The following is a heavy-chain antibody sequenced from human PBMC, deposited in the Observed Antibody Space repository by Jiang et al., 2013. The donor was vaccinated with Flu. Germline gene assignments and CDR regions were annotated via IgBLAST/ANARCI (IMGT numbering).Heavy chain of an antibody. J-gene: IGHJ4*02. CDR3: TRGTEYCEDSSGSTRHFDS. D-gene: IGHD3-22*01. CDR1: GASMNNNNW. Sequence: GPGLVKPSGTLSLTCAVSGASMNNNNWWSWVRQPPGKGLEWIGEIYRDGSTNYNPSLKSRVSVSVDKSNNHFSLDLRSVTAADTAFYYCTRGTEYCEDSSGSTRHFDSWGQGPWSPSPQ. V-gene: IGHV4-4*02. CDR2: IYRDGST.